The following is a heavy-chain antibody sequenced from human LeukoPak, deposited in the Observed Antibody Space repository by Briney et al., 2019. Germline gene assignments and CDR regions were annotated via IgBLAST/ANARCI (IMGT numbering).Heavy chain of an antibody. CDR3: ARGFFSVSPRRAHGY. CDR2: LYISGST. D-gene: IGHD3-3*02. V-gene: IGHV4-4*07. Sequence: SETLSLTCTVSGASISSYYYNWIRQTAGRGLEWIGRLYISGSTDYNPSLKSRVTISVDTSNNQFSLNLNSVTAADTAVYFCARGFFSVSPRRAHGYWGQGTLVTVSS. J-gene: IGHJ4*02. CDR1: GASISSYY.